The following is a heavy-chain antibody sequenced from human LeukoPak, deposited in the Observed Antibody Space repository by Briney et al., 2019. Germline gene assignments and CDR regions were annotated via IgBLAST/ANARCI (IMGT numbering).Heavy chain of an antibody. V-gene: IGHV4-4*09. Sequence: PSETLSLTCTVSGGSISSYYWSWIRQPPGKGLEWIGYIYTSGSTNYNPSLKSRVTISVDTSKNQFSLKLSSVTAADTAVYYCARTGGSSPFDYWGQGTLVTVSS. CDR3: ARTGGSSPFDY. J-gene: IGHJ4*02. CDR1: GGSISSYY. D-gene: IGHD6-6*01. CDR2: IYTSGST.